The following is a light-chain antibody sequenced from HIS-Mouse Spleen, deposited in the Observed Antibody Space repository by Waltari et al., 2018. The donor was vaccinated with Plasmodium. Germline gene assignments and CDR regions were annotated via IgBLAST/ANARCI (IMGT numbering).Light chain of an antibody. CDR1: SSDVGGYNY. CDR3: SSYAGSNNLEV. Sequence: QSALTQPPSASGSPGQSVTISCTGTSSDVGGYNYVSWYQQHPGKAPKLMIYEVSKRPSGVPDRFSGSKSGNTASLTVSGLQAEDEADYYCSSYAGSNNLEVFGG. J-gene: IGLJ2*01. V-gene: IGLV2-8*01. CDR2: EVS.